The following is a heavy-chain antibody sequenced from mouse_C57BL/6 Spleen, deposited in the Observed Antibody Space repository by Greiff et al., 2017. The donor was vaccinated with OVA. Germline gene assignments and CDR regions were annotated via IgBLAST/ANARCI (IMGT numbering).Heavy chain of an antibody. D-gene: IGHD1-1*01. Sequence: EVKVVESEGGLVQPGSSMKLSCTASGFTFSDYYMAWVRQVPEKGLEWVANINYDGSSTYYLDSLKSRFIISRDNAKNILYLQMSSLKSEDTATYYCAREGPYYYGSRYFDYWGQGTTLTVSS. J-gene: IGHJ2*01. V-gene: IGHV5-16*01. CDR3: AREGPYYYGSRYFDY. CDR1: GFTFSDYY. CDR2: INYDGSST.